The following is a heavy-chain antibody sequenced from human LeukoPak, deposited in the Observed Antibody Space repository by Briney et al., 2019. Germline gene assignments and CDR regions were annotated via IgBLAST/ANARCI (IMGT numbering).Heavy chain of an antibody. Sequence: PGGSLRLSCAASGFTFSSYWMSWVRQAPGEGLEWVANINQDGGKKYYVDSVKGRFTISRDNAKNSLYLQMNNLRAEDTAVYYCAGDLLKEFCSGTSCYASPDYWGQGTLVTVSS. CDR1: GFTFSSYW. D-gene: IGHD2-2*01. CDR3: AGDLLKEFCSGTSCYASPDY. J-gene: IGHJ4*02. CDR2: INQDGGKK. V-gene: IGHV3-7*01.